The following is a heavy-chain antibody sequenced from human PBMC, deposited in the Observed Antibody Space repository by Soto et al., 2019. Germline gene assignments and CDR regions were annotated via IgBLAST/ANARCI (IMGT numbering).Heavy chain of an antibody. CDR2: IDWDDDK. CDR3: ARDRVVTAITPLRGLCGMDV. V-gene: IGHV2-70*11. J-gene: IGHJ6*02. D-gene: IGHD2-21*02. CDR1: GFSLSTSGMC. Sequence: GSGPTLVNPTQTLTLTCTFSGFSLSTSGMCVSWIRQPPGKALEWLARIDWDDDKYYSTSLKTRLTISKDTSKNQVVLTMTNMDPVDTATYYCARDRVVTAITPLRGLCGMDVWGQGTTVTVSS.